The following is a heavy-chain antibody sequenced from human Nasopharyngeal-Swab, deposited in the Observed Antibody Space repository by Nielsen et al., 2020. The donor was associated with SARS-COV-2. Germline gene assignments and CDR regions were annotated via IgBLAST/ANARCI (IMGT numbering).Heavy chain of an antibody. D-gene: IGHD3-22*01. V-gene: IGHV1-3*01. CDR2: INAGNGNT. Sequence: ASVKVSCKASGYTFTSYAMHWVRQAPGQRLEWMGWINAGNGNTKYSQKFKGRVTITRDTSASTAYMELSSLRSEDTAVYYCARVHYDSSGYYNNWFDPWGQGTLVTVSS. J-gene: IGHJ5*02. CDR3: ARVHYDSSGYYNNWFDP. CDR1: GYTFTSYA.